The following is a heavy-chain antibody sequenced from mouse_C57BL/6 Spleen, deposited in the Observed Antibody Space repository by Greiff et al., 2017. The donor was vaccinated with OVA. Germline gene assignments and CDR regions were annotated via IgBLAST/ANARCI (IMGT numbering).Heavy chain of an antibody. Sequence: VQLQQSGAELVKPGASVKLSCKASGYTFTSYWMHWVKQRPGQGLEWIGMIHTNSGSTNYNEKFKSKATLTVDTSSSTAYMQLSSLTSEDSAVYYCARTWDTFDYWGQGTTLTVSS. CDR3: ARTWDTFDY. J-gene: IGHJ2*01. V-gene: IGHV1-64*01. D-gene: IGHD4-1*01. CDR2: IHTNSGST. CDR1: GYTFTSYW.